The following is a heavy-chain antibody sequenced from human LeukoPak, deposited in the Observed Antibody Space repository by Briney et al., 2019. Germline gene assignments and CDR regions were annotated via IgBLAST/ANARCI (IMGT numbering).Heavy chain of an antibody. CDR1: GYSFTSYW. J-gene: IGHJ4*02. CDR3: ARQAPRRYDFWSGYYNYFDY. Sequence: GESLKISCKGSGYSFTSYWIGWVRQMPGKGLEWMGVIYPGDSDTRYSPSFQGQVTISADKSISTAYLQWRSLKASDTAMYYCARQAPRRYDFWSGYYNYFDYWGQGTLVTVSS. D-gene: IGHD3-3*01. CDR2: IYPGDSDT. V-gene: IGHV5-51*01.